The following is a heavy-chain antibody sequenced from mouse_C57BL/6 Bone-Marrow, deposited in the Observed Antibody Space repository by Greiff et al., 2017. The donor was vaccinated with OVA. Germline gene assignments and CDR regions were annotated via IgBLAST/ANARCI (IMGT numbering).Heavy chain of an antibody. CDR2: ISNLAYSI. Sequence: EVQLQESGGGLVQPGGSLKLSCAASGFTFSDYGMAWVRQAPRKGPEWVAFISNLAYSIYYADTVTGRFPISRENAKNTLYLEMSSLRSEDTAMYYCASRSYGGFAYWGQGTLVTVSA. D-gene: IGHD1-1*01. CDR3: ASRSYGGFAY. V-gene: IGHV5-15*01. J-gene: IGHJ3*01. CDR1: GFTFSDYG.